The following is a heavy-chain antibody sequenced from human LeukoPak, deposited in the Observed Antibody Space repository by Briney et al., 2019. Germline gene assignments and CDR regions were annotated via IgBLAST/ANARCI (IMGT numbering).Heavy chain of an antibody. CDR1: GFTFSSYA. D-gene: IGHD2-2*01. CDR3: ARDVGYCSSTSCFRYFDY. J-gene: IGHJ4*02. Sequence: GGSLRLSCAASGFTFSSYAVHWVRQAPGKGLEWVAVISYDGSNKYYADSVKGRFTISRDNSKNTLYLQMNSLRAEDTAVYYCARDVGYCSSTSCFRYFDYWGQGTLVTVSS. V-gene: IGHV3-30-3*01. CDR2: ISYDGSNK.